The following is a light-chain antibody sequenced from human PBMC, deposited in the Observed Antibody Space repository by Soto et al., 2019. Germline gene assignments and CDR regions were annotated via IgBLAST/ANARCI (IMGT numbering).Light chain of an antibody. CDR3: TSYAGNNNLV. CDR2: EVI. J-gene: IGLJ2*01. V-gene: IGLV2-8*01. CDR1: SSDY. Sequence: QSALTQPPSASGSPGQSVTISCTGTSSDYVSWYQQHPGKAPKLLIYEVIKRPSGVPDRFSGSKSGNTASLTDSGLQAEDEADYHCTSYAGNNNLVFGGGTKVTVL.